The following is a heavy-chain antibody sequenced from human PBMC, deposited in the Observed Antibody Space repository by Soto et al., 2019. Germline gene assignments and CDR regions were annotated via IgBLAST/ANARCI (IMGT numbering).Heavy chain of an antibody. Sequence: EVQLVESGGGLIQPGGSLRLSCAASGFTVSNSYMSWVRQAPGRGLEWISSIYSVAIGGNTYYADSVQGRFTISRDNSKNTLYLQMSGLRDEDTAVYYCARDPPNSADVHWGQGTLVTVSS. D-gene: IGHD4-4*01. J-gene: IGHJ4*02. CDR2: IYSVAIGGNT. CDR1: GFTVSNSY. CDR3: ARDPPNSADVH. V-gene: IGHV3-53*01.